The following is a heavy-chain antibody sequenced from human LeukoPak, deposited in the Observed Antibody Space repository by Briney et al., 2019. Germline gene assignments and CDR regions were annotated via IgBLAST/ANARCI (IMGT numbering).Heavy chain of an antibody. Sequence: GRSLRLSCAASGFTFSSYGMHWVRQAPGKGLEWVAVISYDGSNKYYADSVKGRFTISRDNSKNTLYLQMNSLRAEDTAVYYCAKGDLFDWLVLVDYWGQGTLVTVSS. J-gene: IGHJ4*02. CDR3: AKGDLFDWLVLVDY. CDR2: ISYDGSNK. CDR1: GFTFSSYG. D-gene: IGHD3-9*01. V-gene: IGHV3-30*18.